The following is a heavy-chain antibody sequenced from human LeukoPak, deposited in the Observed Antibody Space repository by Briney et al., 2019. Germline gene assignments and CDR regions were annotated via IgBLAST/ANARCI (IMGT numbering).Heavy chain of an antibody. CDR1: GFTFSHYG. Sequence: PGRSLRLSCAASGFTFSHYGMHWVRQAPGKGLEWVAVISYDGTNEFYADSVKGRFTISRDNSKNTLYLQMNSLRAEDTAVYYCAKTQAPRKLYYFDFWGQGTLVTVSS. CDR2: ISYDGTNE. CDR3: AKTQAPRKLYYFDF. J-gene: IGHJ4*02. D-gene: IGHD1-1*01. V-gene: IGHV3-30*18.